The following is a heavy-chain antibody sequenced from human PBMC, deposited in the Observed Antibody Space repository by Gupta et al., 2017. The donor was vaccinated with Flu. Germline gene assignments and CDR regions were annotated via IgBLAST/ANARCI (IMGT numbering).Heavy chain of an antibody. J-gene: IGHJ4*01. V-gene: IGHV3-30*18. CDR1: G. CDR2: ISYDGSRR. D-gene: IGHD1-1*01. CDR3: AKDPYSGSGSYFDY. Sequence: GMHWVRQAPGKGLVWVAFISYDGSRRYYADSVKGRFTISRDNSKNTLYLQMNSLKSEDTAVYYCAKDPYSGSGSYFDYWGQGTLVTVSS.